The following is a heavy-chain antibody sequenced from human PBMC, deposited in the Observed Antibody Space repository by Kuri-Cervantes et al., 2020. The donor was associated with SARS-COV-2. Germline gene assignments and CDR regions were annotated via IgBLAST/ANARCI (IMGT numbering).Heavy chain of an antibody. CDR2: IKQRGNEK. V-gene: IGHV3-7*03. D-gene: IGHD5-18*01. CDR1: GSIFSSYW. Sequence: LSLTCAASGSIFSSYWMSWVRQVPGKGLEWVANIKQRGNEKYYVDSVKGRFTISRDNAQNSLYLEMNSLRGEDTAVYYCARESRYVYGEFDFWGQGTLVTVSS. J-gene: IGHJ4*02. CDR3: ARESRYVYGEFDF.